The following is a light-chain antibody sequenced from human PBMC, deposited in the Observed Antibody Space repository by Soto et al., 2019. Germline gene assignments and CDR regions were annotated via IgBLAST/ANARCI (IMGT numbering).Light chain of an antibody. CDR3: QQRTNWLT. J-gene: IGKJ4*01. CDR1: QSVSSN. CDR2: GAS. Sequence: DIVLTQSPATLSVSPGERATLSCRASQSVSSNLAWYQQTPGQAPRLLIYGASTRATGIPGRFSGSGSGTELTLTISSLQSEDFAVYYCQQRTNWLTFGGGTRVEI. V-gene: IGKV3-15*01.